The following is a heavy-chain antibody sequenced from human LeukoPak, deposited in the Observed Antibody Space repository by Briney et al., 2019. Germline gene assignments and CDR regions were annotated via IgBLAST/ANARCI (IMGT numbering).Heavy chain of an antibody. CDR3: ARQLSYGDYVFFDY. J-gene: IGHJ4*02. CDR2: IYTSGST. CDR1: GGSISSYY. D-gene: IGHD4-17*01. Sequence: SETLSLTCTVSGGSISSYYWSWIRQPAGKGLEWIGRIYTSGSTNYNPSLKSRVTMSVDTSKNQFSLKLGSVTAADTAVYYCARQLSYGDYVFFDYWGQGTLVTVSS. V-gene: IGHV4-4*07.